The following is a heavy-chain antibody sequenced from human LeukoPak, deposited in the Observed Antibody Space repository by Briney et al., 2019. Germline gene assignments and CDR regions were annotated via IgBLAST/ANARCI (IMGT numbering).Heavy chain of an antibody. CDR2: ISSSGITF. Sequence: GGSLRLSCAASGFTFSDYYMSWIRQAPGKGLEWVSCISSSGITFYYADSVKGQSTISRDNAKNSLYLQMNSLRAEDTAVYYCARGHYGSGNYYNLDYWGQGTLVTVSS. J-gene: IGHJ4*02. CDR1: GFTFSDYY. V-gene: IGHV3-11*01. D-gene: IGHD3-10*01. CDR3: ARGHYGSGNYYNLDY.